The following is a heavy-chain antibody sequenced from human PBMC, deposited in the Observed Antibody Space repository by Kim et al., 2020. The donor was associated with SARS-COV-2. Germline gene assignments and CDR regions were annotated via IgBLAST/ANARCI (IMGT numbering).Heavy chain of an antibody. D-gene: IGHD5-12*01. V-gene: IGHV3-74*01. J-gene: IGHJ4*02. CDR1: GFTFSDYW. CDR2: ITGDGSGT. Sequence: GGSLRLSCAASGFTFSDYWMHWVRQAPGKGLVWVSRITGDGSGTSYADSVKGRFTISRDNAKNTLYLQMNSLRAGDTALYFCSRFTYTVAGDYWGQGPLV. CDR3: SRFTYTVAGDY.